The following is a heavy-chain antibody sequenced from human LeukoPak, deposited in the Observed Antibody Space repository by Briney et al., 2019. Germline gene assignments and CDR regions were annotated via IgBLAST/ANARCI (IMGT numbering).Heavy chain of an antibody. CDR3: SLGATTPRGNWFDP. CDR2: INPSGGRT. V-gene: IGHV1-46*01. D-gene: IGHD1-26*01. Sequence: GASVKVSCKASGDTFTSYYIHWVRQAPGQGLEWMGVINPSGGRTSYAQKFQGRVTMTRDMSTSTVYMELSSLRSEDTAVYYCSLGATTPRGNWFDPWGQGTLVTVSS. J-gene: IGHJ5*02. CDR1: GDTFTSYY.